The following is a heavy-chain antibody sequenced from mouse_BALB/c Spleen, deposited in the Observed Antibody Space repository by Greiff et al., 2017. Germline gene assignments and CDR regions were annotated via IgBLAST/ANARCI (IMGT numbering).Heavy chain of an antibody. V-gene: IGHV1S137*01. Sequence: QVQLQQSGAELVRPGVSVKISCKGSGYTFTDYAMHWVKQSHAKSLEWIGVISTYYGDASYNQKFKGKATMTVDKSSSTAYMELARLTSEDSAIYYCNAGYGKMMDYWGQGTSVTVSS. CDR2: ISTYYGDA. CDR3: NAGYGKMMDY. CDR1: GYTFTDYA. J-gene: IGHJ4*01. D-gene: IGHD2-10*02.